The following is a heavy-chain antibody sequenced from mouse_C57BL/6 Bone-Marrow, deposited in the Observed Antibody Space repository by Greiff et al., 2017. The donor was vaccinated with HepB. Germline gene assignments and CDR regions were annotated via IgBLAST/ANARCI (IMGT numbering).Heavy chain of an antibody. Sequence: EVKLMESGPELVKPGASVKISCKASGYSFTGYYMHWVKQSHGNILDWIGYIYPYNGVSSYNQKFKGKATLTVDKSSSTAYMELRSLTSEHSAVYYCARERDYDEDYFDYWGQGTTLTVSS. J-gene: IGHJ2*01. CDR2: IYPYNGVS. CDR1: GYSFTGYY. CDR3: ARERDYDEDYFDY. V-gene: IGHV1-31*01. D-gene: IGHD2-4*01.